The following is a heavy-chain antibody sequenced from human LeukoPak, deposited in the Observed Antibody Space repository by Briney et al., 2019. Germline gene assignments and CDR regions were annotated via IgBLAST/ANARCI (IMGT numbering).Heavy chain of an antibody. Sequence: GGSLRLSCEASGFTFSNFWMSWVRQTPGKGLEWVANVKQDGSEKYYVASVKGRFTISRDNAKNSVYLEMNSLRAEDTAVYYCAKGGSAYFDFGGQGTLVTVSS. CDR2: VKQDGSEK. CDR1: GFTFSNFW. J-gene: IGHJ4*02. D-gene: IGHD5-12*01. CDR3: AKGGSAYFDF. V-gene: IGHV3-7*05.